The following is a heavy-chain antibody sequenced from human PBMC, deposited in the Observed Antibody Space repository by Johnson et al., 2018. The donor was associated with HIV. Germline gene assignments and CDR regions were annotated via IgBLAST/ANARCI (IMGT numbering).Heavy chain of an antibody. D-gene: IGHD6-19*01. CDR3: ARGPLPSGWLKDAFDI. Sequence: VQLVESGGALIQPGGSLRLSCAASGFTVSSNYMSWVRQAPGKGLEWVSVIYSGGSTYYADSVKGRFTISRDNSKNKVYLQMNSLRVEDTAVYYCARGPLPSGWLKDAFDIWGQGTMVTVFS. J-gene: IGHJ3*02. CDR2: IYSGGST. CDR1: GFTVSSNY. V-gene: IGHV3-53*01.